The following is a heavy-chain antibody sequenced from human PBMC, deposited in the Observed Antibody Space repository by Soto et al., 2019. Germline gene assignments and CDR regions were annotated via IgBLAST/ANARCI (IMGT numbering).Heavy chain of an antibody. CDR2: ISSIGSTI. D-gene: IGHD3-10*01. J-gene: IGHJ6*02. V-gene: IGHV3-48*02. Sequence: GGSLRLSCAASGFSFSNYNMNWVRQAPGKGLEWVSYISSIGSTIYYADSVKGRFTISRDNAKNSLYLQMNNLRDEDTAVYYCAREGLLWFGELIRNYYNYAMDVWGQGTTVTVSS. CDR3: AREGLLWFGELIRNYYNYAMDV. CDR1: GFSFSNYN.